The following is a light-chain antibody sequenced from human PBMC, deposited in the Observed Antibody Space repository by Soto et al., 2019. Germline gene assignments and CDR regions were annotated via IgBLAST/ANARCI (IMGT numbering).Light chain of an antibody. CDR1: QSISSY. J-gene: IGKJ5*01. Sequence: ETVLTQSPATLSLSPGERAILSCRASQSISSYLAWYQQKPGQAPRLLISDAVNRATGIPARFSGSGSGTDFTLIIGSLEPEDVAVYYCHHYHNWPMTFGQGTQLEIK. V-gene: IGKV3-11*01. CDR2: DAV. CDR3: HHYHNWPMT.